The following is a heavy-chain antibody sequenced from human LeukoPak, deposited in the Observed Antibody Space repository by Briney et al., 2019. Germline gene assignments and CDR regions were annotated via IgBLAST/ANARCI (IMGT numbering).Heavy chain of an antibody. V-gene: IGHV1-69*04. CDR2: IIPILGIA. D-gene: IGHD6-19*01. Sequence: SVKVSCKASRGTFSSYAISWVRQAPGQGLEWMGRIIPILGIANYAQKFQGRVTITADKSTSTAYMELSSLRAEDTALYYCARGPFASGWYGGFDYWGQGTLVTVSS. J-gene: IGHJ4*02. CDR3: ARGPFASGWYGGFDY. CDR1: RGTFSSYA.